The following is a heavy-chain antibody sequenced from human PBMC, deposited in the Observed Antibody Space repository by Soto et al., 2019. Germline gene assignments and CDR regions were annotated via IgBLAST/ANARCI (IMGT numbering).Heavy chain of an antibody. D-gene: IGHD6-13*01. Sequence: GASVKVSCKASAYTFTSYAMHWVRQAPGQRLEWMGWINAGNGNTKYSQKFQGRVTITRDTSASTAYMELSSLRSEDTAVYYCARAPIAAAYDYWGQGTLVTVSS. CDR3: ARAPIAAAYDY. J-gene: IGHJ4*02. CDR2: INAGNGNT. V-gene: IGHV1-3*01. CDR1: AYTFTSYA.